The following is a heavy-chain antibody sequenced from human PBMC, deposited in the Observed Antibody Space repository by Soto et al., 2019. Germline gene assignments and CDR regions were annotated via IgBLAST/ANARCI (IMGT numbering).Heavy chain of an antibody. Sequence: EVQLLESGGGLVQPGGSLRLSCAASGFTFSSYAMSWVRQAPGKGLEWVSAISGSGGSTYYADSVKGRITISRDNSKKSLYLQMNSLTAEDTAVYYCGKGHRPGYYYYYMDVWGKGTTVTVSS. CDR3: GKGHRPGYYYYYMDV. V-gene: IGHV3-23*01. CDR1: GFTFSSYA. J-gene: IGHJ6*03. CDR2: ISGSGGST.